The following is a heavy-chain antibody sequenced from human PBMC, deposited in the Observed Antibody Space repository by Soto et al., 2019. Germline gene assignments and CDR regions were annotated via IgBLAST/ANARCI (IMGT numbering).Heavy chain of an antibody. J-gene: IGHJ4*02. Sequence: SETLSLTCTVSGGSISSSSYYWGWIRQPPGKGLEWIGSIYYSGSTYYNPSLKSRVTISVDTSKNQFSLKLSSVTAADTAVYYCATLGSIAARDSDYWGQGTLVTVSS. CDR1: GGSISSSSYY. CDR2: IYYSGST. V-gene: IGHV4-39*01. CDR3: ATLGSIAARDSDY. D-gene: IGHD6-6*01.